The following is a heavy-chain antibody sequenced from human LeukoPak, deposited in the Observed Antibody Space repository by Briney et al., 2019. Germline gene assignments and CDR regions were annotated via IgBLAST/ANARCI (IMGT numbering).Heavy chain of an antibody. Sequence: GASVKVSCQASGYTFTTYGIGWVRQAPGQGLEWMGWISAYNGHTNYVQKLQGRVTMTTETSTSTAYTELRSLRSDDTAVYYCARDYSGYDPFQHWGQGTLVIVSS. D-gene: IGHD5-12*01. CDR2: ISAYNGHT. J-gene: IGHJ4*02. V-gene: IGHV1-18*01. CDR3: ARDYSGYDPFQH. CDR1: GYTFTTYG.